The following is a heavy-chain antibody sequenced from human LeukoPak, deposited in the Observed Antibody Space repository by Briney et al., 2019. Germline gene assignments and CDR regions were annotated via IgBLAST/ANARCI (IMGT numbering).Heavy chain of an antibody. CDR1: GFTVSSNY. V-gene: IGHV3-66*02. D-gene: IGHD4-17*01. CDR3: ARTTVTYFDY. CDR2: IYSGGST. Sequence: GGSLRLSCAAPGFTVSSNYMSWVRQAPGKGLEWVSVIYSGGSTYYADSVKGRFTISRDNSKNALYLQMNSLRAEDTAVYYCARTTVTYFDYWGQGTLVTVSS. J-gene: IGHJ4*02.